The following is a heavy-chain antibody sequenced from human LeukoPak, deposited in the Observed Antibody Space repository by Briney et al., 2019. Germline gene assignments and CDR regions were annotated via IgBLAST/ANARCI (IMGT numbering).Heavy chain of an antibody. CDR2: IYTSGST. D-gene: IGHD4-17*01. V-gene: IGHV4-4*07. CDR1: GGSISSYY. Sequence: SETLSLTCTVSGGSISSYYWSWIRQSAGKGLEWIGRIYTSGSTNYNPSLKSRVTMSVDRSKNQFSLKLSPVTAADTAVYYCASTVTTSGYWYFDLWGRGTLVTVSS. J-gene: IGHJ2*01. CDR3: ASTVTTSGYWYFDL.